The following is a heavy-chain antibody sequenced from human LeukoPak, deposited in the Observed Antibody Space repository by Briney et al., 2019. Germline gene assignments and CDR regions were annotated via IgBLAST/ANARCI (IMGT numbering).Heavy chain of an antibody. V-gene: IGHV1-18*01. CDR3: ARVRWELLFGDY. J-gene: IGHJ4*02. CDR2: ISAYNGNT. Sequence: ASVKVSCKASGYTFTSYGIGWVRQAPGQGLEWMGWISAYNGNTNYAQKLQGRVTMTTDTSTSTAYMELRSLRSDDTAVYYCARVRWELLFGDYWGQGTLVTVSS. D-gene: IGHD1-26*01. CDR1: GYTFTSYG.